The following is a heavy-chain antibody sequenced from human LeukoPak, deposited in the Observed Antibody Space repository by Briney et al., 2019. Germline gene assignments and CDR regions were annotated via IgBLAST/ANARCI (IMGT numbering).Heavy chain of an antibody. V-gene: IGHV1-69*05. CDR1: GGTFSSYA. D-gene: IGHD4-11*01. CDR2: IIPIFGTA. Sequence: SVKVSCKASGGTFSSYAISWVRQAPGQGLEWMGGIIPIFGTANYAQKFQGRVTITTDESTSTAYMELSSLRSEDTAVYYCARDLNSNYEGFDYWGQGTLVTVSS. J-gene: IGHJ4*02. CDR3: ARDLNSNYEGFDY.